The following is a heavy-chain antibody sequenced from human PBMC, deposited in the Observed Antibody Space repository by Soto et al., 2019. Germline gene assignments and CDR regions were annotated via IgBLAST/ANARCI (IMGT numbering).Heavy chain of an antibody. Sequence: QVQLVQSGAEVKKPGASVKISCKTSGYMVINYYIHWVRQAPGQGLEWVALFNPMSGSTNYAQKLQCRVTVTSDTSTSTVYMELSSLLPEDTAVYYCARDLAAADYWGQGTLVTVSS. CDR3: ARDLAAADY. D-gene: IGHD6-13*01. CDR1: GYMVINYY. CDR2: FNPMSGST. J-gene: IGHJ4*02. V-gene: IGHV1-46*04.